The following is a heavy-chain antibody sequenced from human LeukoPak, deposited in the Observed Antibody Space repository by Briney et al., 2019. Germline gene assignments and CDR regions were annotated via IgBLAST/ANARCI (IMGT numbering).Heavy chain of an antibody. V-gene: IGHV4-4*07. Sequence: SETLSLTCTVSGGSFSGLYWNWIRQPAGKGLEWIGRIYTSGTTNYNPSLKSRVTMSVDTSKNQFSLKLTSVTAADTAVYYCARVLAYWYFDLWGRGTLVTVSS. CDR1: GGSFSGLY. J-gene: IGHJ2*01. CDR2: IYTSGTT. D-gene: IGHD3-3*02. CDR3: ARVLAYWYFDL.